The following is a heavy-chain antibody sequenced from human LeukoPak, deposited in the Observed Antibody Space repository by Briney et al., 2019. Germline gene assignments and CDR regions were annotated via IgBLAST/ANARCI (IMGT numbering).Heavy chain of an antibody. CDR3: AREDDWNYGDY. Sequence: GSLRLSCAASGFTFSNYWMSWVRQAPGKGLEWVANIKQDGSEKYYVNSVKGRFTISRDNAKNSLYLQMNSLRAEDTATYYCAREDDWNYGDYWGQGTLVTVSS. CDR1: GFTFSNYW. CDR2: IKQDGSEK. V-gene: IGHV3-7*01. D-gene: IGHD1-7*01. J-gene: IGHJ4*02.